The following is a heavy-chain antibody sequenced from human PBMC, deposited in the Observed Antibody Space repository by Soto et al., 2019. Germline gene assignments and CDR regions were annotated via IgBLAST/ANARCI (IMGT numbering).Heavy chain of an antibody. Sequence: PGESLKSSCKGSGYSFTSYWISWVRQMPGKGLEWMGRIDPSDSYTNYSPSFQGHVTISADKSISTAYLQWSSLKTSDTAMYYCERYCSSTSCYYGMDVWGQGTTATVSS. J-gene: IGHJ6*02. D-gene: IGHD2-2*01. CDR1: GYSFTSYW. V-gene: IGHV5-10-1*01. CDR3: ERYCSSTSCYYGMDV. CDR2: IDPSDSYT.